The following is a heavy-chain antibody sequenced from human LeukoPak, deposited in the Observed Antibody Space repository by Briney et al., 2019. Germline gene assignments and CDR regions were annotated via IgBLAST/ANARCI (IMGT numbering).Heavy chain of an antibody. CDR2: ISYDGTNN. D-gene: IGHD2-15*01. V-gene: IGHV3-30*04. CDR3: ARVRHCSAVTCLAYFDY. CDR1: GFTFSSYA. J-gene: IGHJ4*02. Sequence: GGSLRLSCAASGFTFSSYAMHWVRQAPGKGLQWVAVISYDGTNNYYADSVKGRFTISRDTSKNTLYLQMNSLRAEDTAVYYCARVRHCSAVTCLAYFDYWGQGTLVTVSS.